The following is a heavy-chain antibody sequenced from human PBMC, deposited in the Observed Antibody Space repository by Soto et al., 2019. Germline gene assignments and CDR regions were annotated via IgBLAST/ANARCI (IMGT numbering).Heavy chain of an antibody. V-gene: IGHV3-30*03. CDR1: GFSFSSYA. CDR2: ISSDGRNK. CDR3: VREGAETLAFAI. Sequence: QVQVVESGGGVVQPGRSLRLSCAASGFSFSSYAMYWVRQAPGKGLEWVAAISSDGRNKYSADSVKGRFTISRDNSKNTLYLQMSTLRAEDTSVYYCVREGAETLAFAIWGQGTMVTVSS. J-gene: IGHJ3*02. D-gene: IGHD3-16*01.